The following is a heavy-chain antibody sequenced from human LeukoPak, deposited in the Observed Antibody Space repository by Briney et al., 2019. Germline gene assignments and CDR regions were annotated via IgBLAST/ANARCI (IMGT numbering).Heavy chain of an antibody. J-gene: IGHJ4*02. CDR2: ISDGGSTT. V-gene: IGHV3-74*01. D-gene: IGHD3-22*01. CDR1: GFTFSSYW. CDR3: SRSASYDGSGNYYDY. Sequence: SGGSLRLSCAASGFTFSSYWMHWVRQAPGKGLVWVSRISDGGSTTTYADSVKGRFTISRDNAKNTLYLQMNGLRAEDTAVYYFSRSASYDGSGNYYDYWGQGTRVTVSS.